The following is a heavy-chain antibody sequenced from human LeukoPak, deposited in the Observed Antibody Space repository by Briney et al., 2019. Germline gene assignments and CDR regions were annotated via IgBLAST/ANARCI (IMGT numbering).Heavy chain of an antibody. V-gene: IGHV4-34*01. CDR3: ARERGGSYSGAFDI. Sequence: SETLSRTCAVYGGSFSGYFWSWLRQTPGKGLEWIGEIDHSGTTNYNPSFKSRVTISVDTSKKQVSLRLSSVTAADTAVYYCARERGGSYSGAFDIWGQGTMVTVSS. D-gene: IGHD1-26*01. J-gene: IGHJ3*02. CDR1: GGSFSGYF. CDR2: IDHSGTT.